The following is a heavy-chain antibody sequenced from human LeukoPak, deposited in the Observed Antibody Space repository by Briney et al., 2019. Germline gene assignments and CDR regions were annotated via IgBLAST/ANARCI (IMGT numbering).Heavy chain of an antibody. CDR1: GFTFNSH. Sequence: GGSLRLSCADSGFTFNSHMHWVRQAPGEGLEWVAAISYDGSNKKYGDSVKGRFTISSDNSKNTLYLQMNSLRPEDTTVYYCARQSSVTRSGLDSWGQGTLVTISS. CDR2: ISYDGSNK. CDR3: ARQSSVTRSGLDS. V-gene: IGHV3-30*04. J-gene: IGHJ4*02. D-gene: IGHD4-17*01.